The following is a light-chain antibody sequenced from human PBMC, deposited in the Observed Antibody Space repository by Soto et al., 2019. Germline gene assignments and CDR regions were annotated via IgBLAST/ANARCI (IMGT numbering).Light chain of an antibody. J-gene: IGKJ5*01. V-gene: IGKV3-11*01. CDR3: QQRNSWPHTFT. Sequence: EILLTQYPATLSLSPGERATLSCGASQSVGSFLAWYQQKTGKATRLLIYDTSIRATGIPARLSGSGSGKDFTLTISSLETEDFAVYYCQQRNSWPHTFTFGHGTRLEIK. CDR2: DTS. CDR1: QSVGSF.